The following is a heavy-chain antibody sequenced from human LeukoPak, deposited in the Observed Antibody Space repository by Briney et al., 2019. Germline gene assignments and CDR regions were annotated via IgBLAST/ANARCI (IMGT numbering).Heavy chain of an antibody. D-gene: IGHD6-13*01. Sequence: PSETLSLTCTVSGGSISNYYWSWIRQPAGKGLEWIGRFYTSGSTNYNPSLKGRVTMSVDTSKNQFSLKLTSVTAADTAVYYCARSAIGTADFDYWGQGVLVTVSS. CDR3: ARSAIGTADFDY. CDR1: GGSISNYY. CDR2: FYTSGST. J-gene: IGHJ4*02. V-gene: IGHV4-4*07.